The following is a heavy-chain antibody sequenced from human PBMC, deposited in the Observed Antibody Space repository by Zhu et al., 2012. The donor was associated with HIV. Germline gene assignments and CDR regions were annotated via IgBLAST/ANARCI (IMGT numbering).Heavy chain of an antibody. Sequence: QVQLQESGPGLVKSSETLSLTCAVSGYSISSGYYWGWIRQPPGKGLEWIGNIYHSGSTYYNPSLKSRVTISVGTSKNQFSLKLSSVTAADTAVYYCARHDRDSSGYYWRGFDYWGQGTLVTVSS. CDR1: GYSISSGYY. CDR2: IYHSGST. CDR3: ARHDRDSSGYYWRGFDY. J-gene: IGHJ4*02. V-gene: IGHV4-38-2*01. D-gene: IGHD3-22*01.